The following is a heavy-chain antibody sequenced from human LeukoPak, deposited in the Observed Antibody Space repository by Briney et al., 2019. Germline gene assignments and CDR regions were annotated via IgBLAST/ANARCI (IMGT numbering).Heavy chain of an antibody. CDR1: GFTFSRYG. CDR2: ISYDGSNT. CDR3: ARGFDN. V-gene: IGHV3-30*03. J-gene: IGHJ1*01. Sequence: GGSLRLSCAASGFTFSRYGMQWVRQAPGKGLEWVAGISYDGSNTYYADSVKGRFTISRDNAKNSLYLQMNSLRAEDTAVYYCARGFDNWGQGTLVTVSS.